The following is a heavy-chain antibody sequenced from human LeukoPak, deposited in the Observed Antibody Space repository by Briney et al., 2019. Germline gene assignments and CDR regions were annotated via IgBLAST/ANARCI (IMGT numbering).Heavy chain of an antibody. Sequence: SVKVSCKASGYTFTDYYMHWVRQAPGQGLEWMGWIIPIFGTANYAQKFQGRVTITADESTSTAYMELSSLRSEDTAVYYCASSRGDYYDSSPCFDYWGQGTLVTVSS. CDR2: IIPIFGTA. CDR1: GYTFTDYY. J-gene: IGHJ4*02. CDR3: ASSRGDYYDSSPCFDY. D-gene: IGHD3-22*01. V-gene: IGHV1-69*13.